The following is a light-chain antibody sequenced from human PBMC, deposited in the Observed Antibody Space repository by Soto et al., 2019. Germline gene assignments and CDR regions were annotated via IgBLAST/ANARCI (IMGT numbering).Light chain of an antibody. CDR2: EVS. J-gene: IGLJ3*02. V-gene: IGLV2-8*01. CDR1: SSDVGGDNY. CDR3: PSYAGSDIWV. Sequence: QSALTQPPSASGSPGQSVTISCTGTSSDVGGDNYVSWYQQYPGKAPKLMIYEVSKRPSGVPDRFSGSKSGKTASLTVSGLQAEDEADYYCPSYAGSDIWVFGGGTKLTVL.